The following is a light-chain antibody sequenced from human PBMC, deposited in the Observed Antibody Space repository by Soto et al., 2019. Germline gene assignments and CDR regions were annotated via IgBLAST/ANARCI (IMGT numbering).Light chain of an antibody. J-gene: IGKJ1*01. Sequence: DIRMAQSPSSLASSVGVRVTITCRASQSVDNYLNWYQQKPGKAPMLLLSGASRLRSGVPSRFTGSGSGTDFTLTLNGLQPEDFATYYCQQTYTTPWTFAQRTKVEI. CDR1: QSVDNY. CDR2: GAS. V-gene: IGKV1-39*01. CDR3: QQTYTTPWT.